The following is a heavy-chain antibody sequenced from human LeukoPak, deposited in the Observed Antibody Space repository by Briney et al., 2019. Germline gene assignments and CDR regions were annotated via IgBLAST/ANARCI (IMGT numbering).Heavy chain of an antibody. D-gene: IGHD1-1*01. CDR3: AREMPTTGTFDY. V-gene: IGHV3-23*01. CDR1: GFTFSSYA. Sequence: GGSLRLSCAASGFTFSSYAMSWVRQAPGKGLEWVSAISGSGGSTYYADSVKGRFTISRDTSKNTLYLQMSSLRSEDTAVYYCAREMPTTGTFDYWGQGTLVTVSS. J-gene: IGHJ4*02. CDR2: ISGSGGST.